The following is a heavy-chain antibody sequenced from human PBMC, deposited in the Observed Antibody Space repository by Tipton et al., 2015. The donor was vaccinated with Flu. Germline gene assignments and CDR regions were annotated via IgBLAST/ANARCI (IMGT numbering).Heavy chain of an antibody. V-gene: IGHV3-48*03. Sequence: SLRLSCADSGFTFSSYEMNWVRQAPGKGLEWVSYISSSGSTIYYADSVKGRFTISRDNAKNSLYLQMNSLRAEDTAVYYCARIGGTYYYGSGSYSWFDPWGQGTLVTVSS. J-gene: IGHJ5*02. CDR2: ISSSGSTI. CDR1: GFTFSSYE. CDR3: ARIGGTYYYGSGSYSWFDP. D-gene: IGHD3-10*01.